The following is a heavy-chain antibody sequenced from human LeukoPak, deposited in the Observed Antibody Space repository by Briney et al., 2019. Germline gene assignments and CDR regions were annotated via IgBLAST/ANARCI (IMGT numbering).Heavy chain of an antibody. Sequence: ASVKVSRKASGYTFTSYGISWVRQAPGQGLEWMGIINPSGGSTTYAQKFRGRLTMTRDMSTSTVYMELSSLRSEDTAVYYCARGSRPVYNLLTGKRYFDYWGQGTLLTVSS. D-gene: IGHD3-9*01. CDR2: INPSGGST. CDR1: GYTFTSYG. V-gene: IGHV1-46*01. J-gene: IGHJ4*02. CDR3: ARGSRPVYNLLTGKRYFDY.